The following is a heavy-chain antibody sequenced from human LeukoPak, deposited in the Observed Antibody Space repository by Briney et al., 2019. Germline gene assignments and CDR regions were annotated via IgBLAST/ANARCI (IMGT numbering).Heavy chain of an antibody. CDR1: GFTFSSYD. Sequence: GGSLRLSCAASGFTFSSYDMHWVRQAPGKGLEWVAFIQYDGSTKYYADSLKGRFTISRDNAKNSLYLQMNSLRAEDTAFYFCARDGEIVGARFDYWGQGTLVTVSS. D-gene: IGHD1-26*01. J-gene: IGHJ4*02. CDR2: IQYDGSTK. CDR3: ARDGEIVGARFDY. V-gene: IGHV3-30*02.